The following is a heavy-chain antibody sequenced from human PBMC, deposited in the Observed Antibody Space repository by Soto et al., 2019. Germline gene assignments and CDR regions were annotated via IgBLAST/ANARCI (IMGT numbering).Heavy chain of an antibody. D-gene: IGHD2-15*01. J-gene: IGHJ6*03. Sequence: VQLVESGGGLVQPGGSLRLSCAASGFTFSSYSMNWVRQAPGKGLEWVSYISSSSSTIYYADSVKGRFTISRDNAKNSLYLQMNSLRAEDTAVYYCARGGGGYCSGGSCYSGYYMDVWGKGTTVTVSS. CDR3: ARGGGGYCSGGSCYSGYYMDV. CDR2: ISSSSSTI. CDR1: GFTFSSYS. V-gene: IGHV3-48*01.